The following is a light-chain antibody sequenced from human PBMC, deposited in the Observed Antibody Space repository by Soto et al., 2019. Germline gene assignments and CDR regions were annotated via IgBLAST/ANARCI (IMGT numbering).Light chain of an antibody. J-gene: IGKJ1*01. CDR2: NAS. V-gene: IGKV1-5*01. Sequence: DIQMTPSPSSLSASVGDRVTITCRARQNINIYLNWYQQKPGKAPKLLIYNASNLESGVPSRFSGSGSGTEFTLTISSLQPVDFATYYCQQYNSFWTFGQGTKVDIK. CDR3: QQYNSFWT. CDR1: QNINIY.